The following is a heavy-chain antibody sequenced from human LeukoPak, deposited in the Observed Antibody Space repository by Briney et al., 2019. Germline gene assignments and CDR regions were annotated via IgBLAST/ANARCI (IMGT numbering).Heavy chain of an antibody. J-gene: IGHJ5*02. CDR3: VNSGFDP. D-gene: IGHD3-10*01. CDR1: GFTFSSYG. CDR2: IHYDGTNE. Sequence: GGSLRLSCAASGFTFSSYGMHWVRQAPGKGLEWVAFIHYDGTNEYYADSVKGRYTISRDNFKNTLSLQMNGLRVEDTALYYCVNSGFDPWGQGTLVTVSS. V-gene: IGHV3-30*02.